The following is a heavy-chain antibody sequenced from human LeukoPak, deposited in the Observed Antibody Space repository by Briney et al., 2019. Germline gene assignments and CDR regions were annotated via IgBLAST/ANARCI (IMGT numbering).Heavy chain of an antibody. D-gene: IGHD4-17*01. J-gene: IGHJ2*01. CDR1: GYRFSDYY. Sequence: ASVKVSCKASGYRFSDYYMHWVRQATGQGLEWMGWMNPAGDNAGYAQKFQGRMTLTRDTSVSTVCMELSSLRSEDTAVYYCARGAVTTAVHWHFSLWGRGTLVTVSS. CDR2: MNPAGDNA. CDR3: ARGAVTTAVHWHFSL. V-gene: IGHV1-8*02.